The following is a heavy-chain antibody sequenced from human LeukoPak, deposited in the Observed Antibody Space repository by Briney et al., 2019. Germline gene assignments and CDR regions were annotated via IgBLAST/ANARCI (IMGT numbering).Heavy chain of an antibody. Sequence: ASVKVSCKASGGTFSSYAISWVRQAPGQGLEWMGRIIPILGIANYAQKFQGRVTITADKSTSTAYMELSSLRSENTAVYYCARGKAMATPTFDYWGQGTLVTVSS. D-gene: IGHD5-24*01. CDR3: ARGKAMATPTFDY. CDR1: GGTFSSYA. CDR2: IIPILGIA. J-gene: IGHJ4*02. V-gene: IGHV1-69*04.